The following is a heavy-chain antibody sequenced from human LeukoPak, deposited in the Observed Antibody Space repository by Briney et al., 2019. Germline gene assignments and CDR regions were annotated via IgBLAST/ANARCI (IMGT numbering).Heavy chain of an antibody. Sequence: PGGPLRLSCAASGFTFSSYEMNWVRQAPGKGLEWVSYISSSGSTIYYADSVKGRFTISRDNAKNSLYLQMNSLRAEDTAVYYCARTAMVNFDYWGQGTLVTVSS. CDR1: GFTFSSYE. CDR3: ARTAMVNFDY. CDR2: ISSSGSTI. V-gene: IGHV3-48*03. J-gene: IGHJ4*02. D-gene: IGHD5-18*01.